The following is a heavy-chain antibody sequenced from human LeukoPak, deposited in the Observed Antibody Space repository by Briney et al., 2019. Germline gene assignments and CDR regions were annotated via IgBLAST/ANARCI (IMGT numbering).Heavy chain of an antibody. D-gene: IGHD6-6*01. CDR2: ISSSGSTI. Sequence: GGSLRLSCAASEFTVNSNYMSWVRQAPGKGLEWVSYISSSGSTIYYADSVKGRFTISRDNAKNSLYLQMNSLRAEDTAVYYCARDSDSSSSGGMDVWGQGTTVTVSS. J-gene: IGHJ6*02. V-gene: IGHV3-11*04. CDR3: ARDSDSSSSGGMDV. CDR1: EFTVNSNY.